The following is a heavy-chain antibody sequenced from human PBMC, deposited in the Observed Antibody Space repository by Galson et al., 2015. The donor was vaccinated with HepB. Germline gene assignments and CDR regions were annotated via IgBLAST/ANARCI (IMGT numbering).Heavy chain of an antibody. CDR1: GYTFTSYY. CDR3: ARGGFLYYYDSSGLHLWDY. CDR2: INPSGGST. V-gene: IGHV1-46*01. J-gene: IGHJ4*02. D-gene: IGHD3-22*01. Sequence: SVKVSCRASGYTFTSYYMHWVRQAPGQGLEWMGIINPSGGSTSYAQKFQGRVTMTRDTSTSTVYMELSSLRSEDTAVYYCARGGFLYYYDSSGLHLWDYWGQGTLVTVSS.